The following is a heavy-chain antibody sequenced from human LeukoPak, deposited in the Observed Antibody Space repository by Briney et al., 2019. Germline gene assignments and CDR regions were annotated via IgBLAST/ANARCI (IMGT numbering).Heavy chain of an antibody. CDR1: GGSISTNY. Sequence: PSETLSLTCAASGGSISTNYWSWIRQTPGKGLEWIGYFFYDGGANYAPSLQSRVTKSVDMSQSQFSLTLTSVTAADSAVYYCARLYSAAFRFFDSWSQGTLVAVSS. D-gene: IGHD1-26*01. CDR2: FFYDGGA. CDR3: ARLYSAAFRFFDS. J-gene: IGHJ4*02. V-gene: IGHV4-59*08.